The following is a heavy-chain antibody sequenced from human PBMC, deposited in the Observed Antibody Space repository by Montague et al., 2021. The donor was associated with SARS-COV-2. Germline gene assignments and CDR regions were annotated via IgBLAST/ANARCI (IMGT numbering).Heavy chain of an antibody. CDR2: IYSSGST. J-gene: IGHJ6*02. CDR1: GGSISSGSYY. D-gene: IGHD4-17*01. V-gene: IGHV4-61*02. Sequence: TLSLTCTVSGGSISSGSYYWSWIRQPAGKGLKWIGRIYSSGSTNYNPSLQSRVTMSVDTSKNQFSLKVSSVTAADTAVYYCARDYGDYSYYYGLDVRGQGTTVTVSS. CDR3: ARDYGDYSYYYGLDV.